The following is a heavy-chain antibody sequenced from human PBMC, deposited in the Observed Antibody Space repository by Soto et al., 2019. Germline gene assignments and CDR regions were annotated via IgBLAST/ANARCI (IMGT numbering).Heavy chain of an antibody. CDR3: AVGYCSSTTCSREYFQH. CDR2: IYHSGST. V-gene: IGHV4-38-2*01. Sequence: SETLSLTCAVSGYSISSGYYWGWIRQPPGKGLEWIGTIYHSGSTFHNPSLKSRVTISVDTSKNQFSLRLRSVTAADTAVYYCAVGYCSSTTCSREYFQHWGQGTLGTVSS. D-gene: IGHD2-2*01. CDR1: GYSISSGYY. J-gene: IGHJ1*01.